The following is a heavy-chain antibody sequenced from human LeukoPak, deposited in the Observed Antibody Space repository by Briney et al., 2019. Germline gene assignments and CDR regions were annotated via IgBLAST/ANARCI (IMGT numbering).Heavy chain of an antibody. Sequence: SETLSLTCTVSGGSISSGGYYWSWIRQHPGDGLEWIGYTYYSGSTYYNPSLKSRVTISIDTSKNQFSLKLSSVTAADTAVYYCARAGGFFSPFGYWGQGTLVTVSS. V-gene: IGHV4-31*03. CDR1: GGSISSGGYY. CDR2: TYYSGST. CDR3: ARAGGFFSPFGY. D-gene: IGHD3-16*01. J-gene: IGHJ4*02.